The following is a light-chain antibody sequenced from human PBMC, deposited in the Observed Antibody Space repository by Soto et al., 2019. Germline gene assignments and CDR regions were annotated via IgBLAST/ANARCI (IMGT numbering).Light chain of an antibody. J-gene: IGKJ1*01. CDR2: GAS. V-gene: IGKV3-20*01. CDR3: QQYGSSPPYT. Sequence: EIVLTQSPGTLSXXXXXXATLSCRASQSVSSSYLAWYQQKPGQAPRLLIYGASSRATGIPDRFSGSGSGTDFTLTISRLEPEDFAVYYCQQYGSSPPYTFGQGTKVEIK. CDR1: QSVSSSY.